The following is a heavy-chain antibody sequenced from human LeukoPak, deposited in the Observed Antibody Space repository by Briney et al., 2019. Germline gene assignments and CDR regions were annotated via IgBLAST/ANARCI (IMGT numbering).Heavy chain of an antibody. D-gene: IGHD5-24*01. CDR2: IRYDGSNK. CDR1: GFTFSSYS. CDR3: AKDREMATIRDAFDI. Sequence: GGSLRLSCAASGFTFSSYSMNWVRQAPGKGLEWVAFIRYDGSNKYYADSVKGRFTISRDNSKNTLYLQMNSLRAEDTAVYYCAKDREMATIRDAFDIWGQGTMVTVSS. V-gene: IGHV3-30*02. J-gene: IGHJ3*02.